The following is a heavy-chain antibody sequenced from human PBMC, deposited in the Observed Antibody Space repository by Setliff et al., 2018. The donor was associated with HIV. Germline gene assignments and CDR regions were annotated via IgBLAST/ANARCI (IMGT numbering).Heavy chain of an antibody. Sequence: SETLSLTCTVSGGSISSGSYYWSWIRQPPGKGLEWIGSIYYSGSTYYNPSLKSRVTISVDTSKNQFSLKLSSVTAADTAVYYCASTGYSSGWSFDYWGQGTLVTVSS. V-gene: IGHV4-39*07. CDR3: ASTGYSSGWSFDY. D-gene: IGHD6-19*01. CDR2: IYYSGST. J-gene: IGHJ4*02. CDR1: GGSISSGSYY.